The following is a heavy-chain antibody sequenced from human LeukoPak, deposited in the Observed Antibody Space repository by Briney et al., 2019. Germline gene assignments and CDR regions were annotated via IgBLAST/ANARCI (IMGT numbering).Heavy chain of an antibody. Sequence: ASVKVSCKASGYTFTSYGISWVRQAPGQGLERMGWISAYNGNTNYAQKLQGRVTMTTDTSTSTAYMELRSLRSDDTAVYYCARVMIVVVKSGDAFDIWGQGTMVTVSS. J-gene: IGHJ3*02. CDR3: ARVMIVVVKSGDAFDI. D-gene: IGHD3-22*01. V-gene: IGHV1-18*01. CDR1: GYTFTSYG. CDR2: ISAYNGNT.